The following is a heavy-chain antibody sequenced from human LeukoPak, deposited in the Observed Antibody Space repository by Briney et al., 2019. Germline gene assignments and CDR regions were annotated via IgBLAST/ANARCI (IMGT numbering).Heavy chain of an antibody. V-gene: IGHV4-59*08. CDR1: GGSISSYY. J-gene: IGHJ3*02. D-gene: IGHD3-16*02. Sequence: SETLSLTCTVSGGSISSYYWSWIRQPLGKGLEWIGYIYYSGSTNYNPSLKSRVTISVDTSKNQFSLKLSSVTAADTAVYYCARHSPIVSDAFDIWGQGTMVTVSS. CDR2: IYYSGST. CDR3: ARHSPIVSDAFDI.